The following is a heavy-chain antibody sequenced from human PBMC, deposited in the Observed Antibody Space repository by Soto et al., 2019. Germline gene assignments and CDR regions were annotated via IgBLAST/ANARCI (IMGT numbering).Heavy chain of an antibody. V-gene: IGHV3-30-3*01. J-gene: IGHJ4*02. CDR1: GFTFSSYA. CDR3: AREVTRLDTAMGLDY. Sequence: QVQLVESGGGVVQPGRSLRLSCAASGFTFSSYAMHWVRQAPGKGLEWVAVISYDGSNKYYADSVKGRFTISRDNSKNTLYLQMNSLRAEDTAVYYSAREVTRLDTAMGLDYWGQGTLVTVSS. CDR2: ISYDGSNK. D-gene: IGHD5-18*01.